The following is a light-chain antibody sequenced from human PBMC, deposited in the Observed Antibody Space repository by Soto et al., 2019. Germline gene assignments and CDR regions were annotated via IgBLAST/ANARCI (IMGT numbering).Light chain of an antibody. V-gene: IGKV3-20*01. CDR3: QQYGSSPPYT. CDR2: GAS. Sequence: EIVLTQSPGTLSLSPGERATLSCRASQSVSSSYLAWYQQKPGQAPRLLIYGASSRATGIPDRFSGSGSGTDVTLTISRREPEDWSVYYCQQYGSSPPYTFGQGTKLEIK. CDR1: QSVSSSY. J-gene: IGKJ2*01.